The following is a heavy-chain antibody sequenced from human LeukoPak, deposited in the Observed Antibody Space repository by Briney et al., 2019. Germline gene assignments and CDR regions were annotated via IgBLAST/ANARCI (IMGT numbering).Heavy chain of an antibody. J-gene: IGHJ4*02. CDR2: MSSSDDGR. CDR1: GFTFSSYA. Sequence: GGSLRLSCAASGFTFSSYAMSWVRQAPGKGLEWVSAMSSSDDGRYYAASVRGRFTISRDTSRSTLYLQMNSLRAEDTAVYYCARDSSMVRGSPTDYWGQGTLVTVSS. V-gene: IGHV3-23*01. CDR3: ARDSSMVRGSPTDY. D-gene: IGHD3-10*01.